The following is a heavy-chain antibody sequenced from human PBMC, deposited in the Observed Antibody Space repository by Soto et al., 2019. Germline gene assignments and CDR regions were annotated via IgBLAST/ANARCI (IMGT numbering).Heavy chain of an antibody. CDR3: ARISQRVKPRAMDAFDI. D-gene: IGHD2-2*01. Sequence: SETLSLTCTVSGGSISFYFWNWVRQPAGKGLEWIGRIFTSGSTNYNPSLKSRATMSIDTSKSQFSLKLSSVTAADTAVYYCARISQRVKPRAMDAFDIWGQGTVVTVSS. CDR2: IFTSGST. CDR1: GGSISFYF. J-gene: IGHJ3*02. V-gene: IGHV4-4*07.